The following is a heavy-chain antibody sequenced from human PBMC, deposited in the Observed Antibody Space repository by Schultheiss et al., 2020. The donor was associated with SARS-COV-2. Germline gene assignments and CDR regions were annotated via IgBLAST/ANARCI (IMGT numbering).Heavy chain of an antibody. CDR2: IYTSGST. D-gene: IGHD3-16*01. CDR3: ARERDYDFIWGSNPINYYYYAMDV. J-gene: IGHJ6*02. Sequence: SETLSLTCTVSGGSISSYYWSWIRQPAGKGLEWIGRIYTSGSTNYNPSLKSRVTMSVDTSKNQFSLKLSSVTAADTAVYYCARERDYDFIWGSNPINYYYYAMDVWGQGTTVTVSS. V-gene: IGHV4-4*07. CDR1: GGSISSYY.